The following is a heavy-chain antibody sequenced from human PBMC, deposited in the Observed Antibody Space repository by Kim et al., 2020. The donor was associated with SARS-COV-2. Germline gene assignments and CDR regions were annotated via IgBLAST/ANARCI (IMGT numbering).Heavy chain of an antibody. D-gene: IGHD1-26*01. Sequence: STYYADPVKGRFTISRDNSKNTLYLQMSSLRAEDTAVYYCVKSPGSYYDYWGQGTLVTVSS. CDR3: VKSPGSYYDY. CDR2: ST. J-gene: IGHJ4*02. V-gene: IGHV3-64D*06.